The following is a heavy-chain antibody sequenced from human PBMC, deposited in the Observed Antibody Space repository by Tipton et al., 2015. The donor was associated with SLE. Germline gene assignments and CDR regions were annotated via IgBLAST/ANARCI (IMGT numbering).Heavy chain of an antibody. CDR1: GGSISGYY. J-gene: IGHJ4*02. CDR2: IYHSESP. CDR3: TRVPRYNWNYIAD. V-gene: IGHV4-34*01. Sequence: TLSLTCTVSGGSISGYYWSWIRQPPGKGLEWIGDIYHSESPNYNPSLKSRVTISIDKSKNQFSLKLTSVTAADTAVYHCTRVPRYNWNYIADWGQGTLVSVSS. D-gene: IGHD1-7*01.